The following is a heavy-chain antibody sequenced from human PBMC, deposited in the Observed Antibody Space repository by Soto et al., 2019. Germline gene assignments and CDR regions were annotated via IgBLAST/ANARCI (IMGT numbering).Heavy chain of an antibody. CDR2: IRGGGGDT. J-gene: IGHJ4*02. CDR1: GFTFSSYV. D-gene: IGHD6-19*01. CDR3: AKGVRAVGNYFGY. V-gene: IGHV3-23*01. Sequence: EVQLLESGGGLVQPGGSLRLSCAASGFTFSSYVMNWVRQAPGKGLEWVSAIRGGGGDTYYADSVKGRFTISRDNSKNTLYLQMNSLRADDTAVYYCAKGVRAVGNYFGYWGQGTLVTVSS.